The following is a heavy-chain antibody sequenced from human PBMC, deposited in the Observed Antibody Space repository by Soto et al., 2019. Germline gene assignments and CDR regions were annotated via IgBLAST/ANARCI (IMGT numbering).Heavy chain of an antibody. CDR3: ARDRVPGNLRWNSFGKTWFDP. CDR1: GGSFSGYY. J-gene: IGHJ5*02. D-gene: IGHD4-17*01. V-gene: IGHV4-34*01. Sequence: QVQLQQWGAGLLKPSETLSLTCAVYGGSFSGYYWRWIRQPPGKGLEWSGEINHSGSTNYNTSLKSRVNIPVHKSKHQFSMKLSTVPAADTAVYYCARDRVPGNLRWNSFGKTWFDPWGQGTLVTVSS. CDR2: INHSGST.